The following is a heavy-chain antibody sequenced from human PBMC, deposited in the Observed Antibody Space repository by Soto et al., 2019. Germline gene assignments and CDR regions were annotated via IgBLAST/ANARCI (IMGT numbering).Heavy chain of an antibody. CDR2: ISSSSSYI. CDR3: ARILIIGTTRGSYFDY. V-gene: IGHV3-21*01. CDR1: GFTFSSYT. Sequence: EVQLVESGGGLVKPGGSLRLSCAASGFTFSSYTMNWVRQAPGKWLEWVSSISSSSSYIYYADSVKGRFTISRDNAKNSLYLQMNGRRAEDTAVYYCARILIIGTTRGSYFDYWGQGTLVTVSS. D-gene: IGHD1-20*01. J-gene: IGHJ4*02.